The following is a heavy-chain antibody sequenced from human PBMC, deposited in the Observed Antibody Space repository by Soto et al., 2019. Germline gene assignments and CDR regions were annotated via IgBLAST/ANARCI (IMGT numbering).Heavy chain of an antibody. Sequence: HVELVQSGADVKKPGASVTISCKASGYTFTDYALHWVRQAPGQRLEWMGWMNAGVGNTLYSQKLQGRITITRDTSASTDYIELNSLKSEDTAIYYCARDTGYTFGSLNYWGPGTLVTVSS. CDR1: GYTFTDYA. CDR2: MNAGVGNT. CDR3: ARDTGYTFGSLNY. J-gene: IGHJ4*02. V-gene: IGHV1-3*01. D-gene: IGHD5-18*01.